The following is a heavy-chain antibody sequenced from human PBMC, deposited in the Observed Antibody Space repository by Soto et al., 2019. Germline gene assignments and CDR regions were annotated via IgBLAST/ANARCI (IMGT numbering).Heavy chain of an antibody. V-gene: IGHV1-69*02. Sequence: QVQLVQSGAEVKKPGSSVKVSCKASGGTFSSYTISWVRQAPGQGLEWMGRIIPILGIANYAQKFQGRVTITADKSTSTAYMELSSLRAEDTAVYYWARSGRHLVVPAAMSYYYYYGMDVW. CDR1: GGTFSSYT. CDR2: IIPILGIA. CDR3: ARSGRHLVVPAAMSYYYYYGMDV. D-gene: IGHD2-2*01. J-gene: IGHJ6*01.